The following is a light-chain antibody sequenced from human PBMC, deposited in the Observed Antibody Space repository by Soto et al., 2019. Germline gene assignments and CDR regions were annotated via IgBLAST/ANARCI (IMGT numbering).Light chain of an antibody. CDR1: QSLLHSNGYNY. Sequence: DIVMTQSPLSLPVTPGEPASISCRSSQSLLHSNGYNYLDWYLQKPGQSPQLLIYLGSNRASGVPDRFSGSGSGTYFTLKISRVEAEDVGVYYCMQGLQTRAFGQGTQVEIK. CDR3: MQGLQTRA. J-gene: IGKJ5*01. V-gene: IGKV2-28*01. CDR2: LGS.